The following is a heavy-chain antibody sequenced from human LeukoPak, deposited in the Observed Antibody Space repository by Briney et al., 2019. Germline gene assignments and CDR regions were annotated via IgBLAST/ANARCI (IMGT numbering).Heavy chain of an antibody. D-gene: IGHD5-12*01. J-gene: IGHJ4*02. Sequence: GGSLRLSCAASGFTFSDYYMSWIRQAPGKGLEWVSYISRSGSTIYYADSVKGRFTISRDNAKNSLSLQMNSLRAEDTAVYYCARDPTRGYSGYDPSYYFDYWGQGTLVTVSS. CDR1: GFTFSDYY. V-gene: IGHV3-11*04. CDR2: ISRSGSTI. CDR3: ARDPTRGYSGYDPSYYFDY.